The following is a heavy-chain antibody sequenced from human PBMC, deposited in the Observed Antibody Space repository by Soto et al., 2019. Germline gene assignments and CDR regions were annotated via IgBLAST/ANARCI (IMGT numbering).Heavy chain of an antibody. V-gene: IGHV4-39*01. J-gene: IGHJ4*02. D-gene: IGHD2-21*02. CDR1: GGSISSSSYY. Sequence: SETLSLTCTVSGGSISSSSYYWGWIRQPPGKGLEWIGSIYYSGSTYYNPSLKSRVTISVDTSKNQFSLKLSSVTAADTAVYYCARREDCGGDCGKFDYWGQGTLVTVSS. CDR3: ARREDCGGDCGKFDY. CDR2: IYYSGST.